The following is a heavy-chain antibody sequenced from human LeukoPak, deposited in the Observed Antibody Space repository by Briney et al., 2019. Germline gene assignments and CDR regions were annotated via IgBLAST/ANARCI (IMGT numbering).Heavy chain of an antibody. CDR3: ARARVFSVPPGYLDL. Sequence: PGGSLRLSCAASGFTVSSTYMSWVRQAPGKGLEWVSVIYSGGNTNYADSVKGRFTISRDNSKNTLFLQMNSLRAEDTAVYYCARARVFSVPPGYLDLWGRGTLVTVSS. V-gene: IGHV3-53*01. J-gene: IGHJ2*01. CDR2: IYSGGNT. CDR1: GFTVSSTY.